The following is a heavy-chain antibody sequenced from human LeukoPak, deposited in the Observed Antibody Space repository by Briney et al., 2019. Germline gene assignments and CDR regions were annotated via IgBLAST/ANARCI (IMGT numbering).Heavy chain of an antibody. CDR2: IYPGDSDT. CDR1: GYNFTNYW. D-gene: IGHD1-26*01. CDR3: ARRPTKYSCLDF. Sequence: GESLKISCTGSGYNFTNYWIGWVRQMPGKGLEWMGIIYPGDSDTRYSPSFQGQVTISADKSSSTAYLQWSSLKASDTAIYYCARRPTKYSCLDFWGQGTLVTVSS. J-gene: IGHJ4*02. V-gene: IGHV5-51*01.